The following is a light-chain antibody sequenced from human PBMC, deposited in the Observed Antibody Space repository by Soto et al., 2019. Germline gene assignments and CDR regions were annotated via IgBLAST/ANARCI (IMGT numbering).Light chain of an antibody. CDR3: QQYYSLPFT. CDR2: GAS. Sequence: EIVLTQSPATVSVFPGEKATLSCGASQSVSNSLAWYHQKPGQAPRPLIYGASTRATGVPARFSGSGSGTEFTLTISSLQSEDSAIYYCQQYYSLPFTFGPGTKVAIE. CDR1: QSVSNS. J-gene: IGKJ3*01. V-gene: IGKV3-15*01.